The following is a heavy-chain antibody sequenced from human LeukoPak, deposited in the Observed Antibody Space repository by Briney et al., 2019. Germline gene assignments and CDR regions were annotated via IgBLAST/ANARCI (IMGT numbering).Heavy chain of an antibody. D-gene: IGHD2-2*01. Sequence: PSETLSLTCNISGGSFSFYQWSWIRQSPGKGLEWIGYIDSSGTTKYNPSLESRLSISIDTSRNHFSLKLKSATAADTAVCFCARLGVPSAYYFFDYWGQGILITVSS. CDR1: GGSFSFYQ. CDR3: ARLGVPSAYYFFDY. V-gene: IGHV4-4*08. CDR2: IDSSGTT. J-gene: IGHJ4*02.